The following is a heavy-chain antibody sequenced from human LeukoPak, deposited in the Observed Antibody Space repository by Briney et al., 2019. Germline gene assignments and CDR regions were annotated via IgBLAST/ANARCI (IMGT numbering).Heavy chain of an antibody. CDR3: ARGLIYDGYGPVDAFDI. CDR2: IYASGSA. V-gene: IGHV4-4*07. CDR1: GGSISGYY. Sequence: PSETLSLTCTVSGGSISGYYWTWIRQPAGKGLEWIGRIYASGSASYNPSLESRVTMSADTSKNEISLKLTSVTAADTAVYYCARGLIYDGYGPVDAFDIWGQGTMVTVSS. J-gene: IGHJ3*02. D-gene: IGHD2-21*02.